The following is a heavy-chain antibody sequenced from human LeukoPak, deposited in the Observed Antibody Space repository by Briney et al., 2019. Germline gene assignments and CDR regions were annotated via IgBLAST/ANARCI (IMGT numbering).Heavy chain of an antibody. D-gene: IGHD6-13*01. CDR2: ISSSSSYI. Sequence: GGSLRLSCAASGFTFSSYSMNWVRQAPGKGLEWVSSISSSSSYIYYADSVKGRFTISRDNAKNTLYLQMTSLRAEDTAVYYCVRGYRIAVAGTAAFDYWGQGTLVTVSS. V-gene: IGHV3-21*01. CDR3: VRGYRIAVAGTAAFDY. CDR1: GFTFSSYS. J-gene: IGHJ4*02.